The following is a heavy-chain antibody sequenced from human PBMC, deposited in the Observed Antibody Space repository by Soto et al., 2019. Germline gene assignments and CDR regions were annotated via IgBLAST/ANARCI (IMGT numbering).Heavy chain of an antibody. CDR2: IVPMLGTP. CDR3: ARNGTYSSSLSQYSGMDV. J-gene: IGHJ6*02. D-gene: IGHD1-26*01. CDR1: GGTFDNFI. V-gene: IGHV1-69*01. Sequence: QVQLVQSGAEVKEPGSSVRVSCKASGGTFDNFIMNWVRQTPGQGLEWMGGIVPMLGTPTYAEKFKGRVTISAIGSTSTMDMEVTSLRSEDTAIYYCARNGTYSSSLSQYSGMDVWGQGTTVTVSS.